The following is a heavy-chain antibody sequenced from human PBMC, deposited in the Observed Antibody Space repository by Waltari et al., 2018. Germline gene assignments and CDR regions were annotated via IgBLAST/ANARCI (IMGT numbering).Heavy chain of an antibody. J-gene: IGHJ4*02. CDR2: IYYSGST. CDR1: GGSISSSSYY. D-gene: IGHD4-17*01. V-gene: IGHV4-39*07. CDR3: ARGSHDYGDYQGFDY. Sequence: QLQLQESGPGLVKPSETLSLTCTVSGGSISSSSYYWGWIRQPPGKGLEWIGSIYYSGSTYYNPSLKSRVTISVDTSKNQFSLKLSSVTAADTAVYYCARGSHDYGDYQGFDYWGQGTLVTVSS.